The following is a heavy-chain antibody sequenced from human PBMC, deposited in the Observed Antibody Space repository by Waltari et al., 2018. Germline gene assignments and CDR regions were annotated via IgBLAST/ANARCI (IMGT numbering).Heavy chain of an antibody. CDR3: ARDGYCSGGSCYSGWSDP. D-gene: IGHD2-15*01. V-gene: IGHV1-3*01. CDR2: INAANDNT. Sequence: QVQLVQSGAEVKKPGASVKVSCTPSGFSFTNFAVHWVRQAPGQRLEWIGWINAANDNTRYSQKFQDRVTITRDASAGTAYMELSSLRSEDTAVYYCARDGYCSGGSCYSGWSDPWGQGTLVIVSS. CDR1: GFSFTNFA. J-gene: IGHJ5*02.